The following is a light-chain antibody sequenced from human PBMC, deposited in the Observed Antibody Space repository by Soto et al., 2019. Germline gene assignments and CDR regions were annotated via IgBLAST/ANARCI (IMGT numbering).Light chain of an antibody. CDR1: EVGAHRF. CDR2: EVI. J-gene: IGLJ2*01. V-gene: IGLV2-14*01. CDR3: STYTSASTS. Sequence: QSALTQPASVSGSPGQSITISCTGTEVGAHRFVSWYQQVPGTAPKLLIYEVIKRPSGISPRFSGSKAGNTASLTISGLQADDEAAYFCSTYTSASTSFGGVTKLTVL.